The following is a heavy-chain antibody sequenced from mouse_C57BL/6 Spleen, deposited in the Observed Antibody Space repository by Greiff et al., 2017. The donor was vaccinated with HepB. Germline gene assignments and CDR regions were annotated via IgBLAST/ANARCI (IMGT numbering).Heavy chain of an antibody. D-gene: IGHD6-1*01. CDR2: IYPSDSET. CDR3: ARASDWAWYFDV. J-gene: IGHJ1*03. CDR1: GYTFTSYW. V-gene: IGHV1-61*01. Sequence: VQLQQPGAELVRPGSSVKLSCKASGYTFTSYWMDWVKQRPGQGLEWIGNIYPSDSETHYNQKFKDKATLTVDKSSSTAYMQLSSLTSEDSAVYYCARASDWAWYFDVWGTGTTVTVSS.